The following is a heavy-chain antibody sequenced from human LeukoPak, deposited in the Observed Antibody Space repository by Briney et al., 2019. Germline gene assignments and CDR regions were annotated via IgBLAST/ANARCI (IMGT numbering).Heavy chain of an antibody. CDR1: GGTFSSYA. D-gene: IGHD7-27*01. CDR2: IIPIFGTA. Sequence: GSSVKVSCKASGGTFSSYAISWARQAPGQGLEWMGGIIPIFGTANYAQKFQGRVTITTDESTSTAYMELSSLRSEDTAVYYCARTGPTHFQHWFDPWGQGTLVTVSS. CDR3: ARTGPTHFQHWFDP. V-gene: IGHV1-69*05. J-gene: IGHJ5*02.